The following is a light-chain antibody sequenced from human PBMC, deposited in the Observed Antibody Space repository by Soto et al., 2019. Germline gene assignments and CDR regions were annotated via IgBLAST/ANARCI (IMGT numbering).Light chain of an antibody. J-gene: IGLJ3*02. V-gene: IGLV2-8*01. CDR1: SSDVGAYNY. Sequence: QSALTQPPSASGSPGQSVTISCTGTSSDVGAYNYVSWYQQHPGKAPKLMIYEVSERPSGVPDRFSGSKSGNTASLTVSGLQAEYEAEYYCSVYTGRLMFGGGTKLTVL. CDR2: EVS. CDR3: SVYTGRLM.